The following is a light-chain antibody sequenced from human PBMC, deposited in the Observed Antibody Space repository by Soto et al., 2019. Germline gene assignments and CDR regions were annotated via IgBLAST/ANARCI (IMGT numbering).Light chain of an antibody. Sequence: QSVLTQPPSASGTPGQRVTISCSGSISNLGSNFIFWYQQLPGAAPKLLISRNNERPSGVPDRFSGSKSGTSASLAIDGLRSEDEADYHCAAWDDSLSAVVFGGGTKVTVL. V-gene: IGLV1-47*01. CDR1: ISNLGSNF. CDR3: AAWDDSLSAVV. CDR2: RNN. J-gene: IGLJ3*02.